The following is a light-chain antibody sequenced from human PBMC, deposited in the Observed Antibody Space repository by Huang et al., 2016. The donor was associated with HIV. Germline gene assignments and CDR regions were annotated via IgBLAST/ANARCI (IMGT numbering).Light chain of an antibody. V-gene: IGKV1-6*01. CDR2: GAS. CDR3: LQDNSYPYT. CDR1: QGIRND. J-gene: IGKJ2*01. Sequence: AIQMTQSPSSLSASVGDRVTITCRASQGIRNDLGWFQQKPGQAPKLLSYGASHLQSGVPSRFSGSGSGTDFTLTIASLQPEDFATYYCLQDNSYPYTFGQGTNLEIK.